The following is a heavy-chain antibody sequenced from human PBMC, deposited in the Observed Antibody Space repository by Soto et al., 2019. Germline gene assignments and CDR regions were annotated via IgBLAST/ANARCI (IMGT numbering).Heavy chain of an antibody. CDR1: GGSISNYY. CDR2: IYYSGST. V-gene: IGHV4-59*01. D-gene: IGHD2-2*01. Sequence: QVQLQESGPRLVKPSETLSLTCIVSGGSISNYYWSWIRQPPGKGLEWIGYIYYSGSTNYNPSLXXRXAISVDTSKNQFSLKLSSVTAADTAVYYCASAVLPATAPFDYWGQGTLVTVSS. CDR3: ASAVLPATAPFDY. J-gene: IGHJ4*02.